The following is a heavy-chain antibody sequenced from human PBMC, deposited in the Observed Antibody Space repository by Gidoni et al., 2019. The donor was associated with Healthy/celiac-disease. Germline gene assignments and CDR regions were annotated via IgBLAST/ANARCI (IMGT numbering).Heavy chain of an antibody. Sequence: EVQLVESGGGLVQPGRSLRLSCAASGFTFDDYAMHWVRQATGKGLEWVSGISWNSGSIGYADSVKGRFTISRDNAKNSLYLQMNSLRAEDTALYYCAKAADSSSWYGNWFDPWGQGTLVTVSS. V-gene: IGHV3-9*01. CDR3: AKAADSSSWYGNWFDP. CDR2: ISWNSGSI. D-gene: IGHD6-13*01. CDR1: GFTFDDYA. J-gene: IGHJ5*02.